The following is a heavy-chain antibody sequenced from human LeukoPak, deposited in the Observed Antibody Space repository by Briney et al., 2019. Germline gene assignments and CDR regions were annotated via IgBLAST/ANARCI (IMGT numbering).Heavy chain of an antibody. CDR1: GFTFDDYA. CDR3: ANYNY. J-gene: IGHJ4*02. CDR2: IGWNSGSI. V-gene: IGHV3-9*01. Sequence: GGSLRLSCAASGFTFDDYAMHWVRQAPGKGLEWVSGIGWNSGSIGYADSVKGRFTISRDNPKNSLYLQMNSLRAEDTALYYCANYNYWGQGTLVTVSS.